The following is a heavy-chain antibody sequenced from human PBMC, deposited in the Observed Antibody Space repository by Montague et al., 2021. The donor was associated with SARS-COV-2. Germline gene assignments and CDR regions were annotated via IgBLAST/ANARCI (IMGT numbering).Heavy chain of an antibody. CDR2: INYSGST. D-gene: IGHD2-15*01. CDR1: GGSMSSYY. V-gene: IGHV4-59*01. J-gene: IGHJ3*02. CDR3: ARDVPGYPLPGIFHI. Sequence: SETLSLTCTVSGGSMSSYYWSWIRQCPGKGLEWIGYINYSGSTNYNPSLKSRLTISVDTSKNHFSLNLSSVTAADTAVYYCARDVPGYPLPGIFHIWGQGTMV.